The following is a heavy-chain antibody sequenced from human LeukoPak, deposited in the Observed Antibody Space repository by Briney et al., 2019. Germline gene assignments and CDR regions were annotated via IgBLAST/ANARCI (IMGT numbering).Heavy chain of an antibody. V-gene: IGHV4-59*08. D-gene: IGHD5-18*01. J-gene: IGHJ4*02. CDR1: GGSISSYY. Sequence: KPSETLSLTCTVSGGSISSYYWSWIRQPPGKGLEWIGYIYYSGSTNYNPSLKSRVTISVDTSKNQFSLKLSSVIAADTAVYYCARLRWIQLWFFDYWGQGNMVTVSS. CDR2: IYYSGST. CDR3: ARLRWIQLWFFDY.